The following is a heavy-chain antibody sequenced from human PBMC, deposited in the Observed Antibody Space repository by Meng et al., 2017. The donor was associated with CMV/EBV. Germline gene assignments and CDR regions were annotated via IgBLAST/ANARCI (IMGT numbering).Heavy chain of an antibody. CDR3: ASGGTRWFVPFGY. V-gene: IGHV3-23*03. CDR1: GFTFSNYA. J-gene: IGHJ4*02. D-gene: IGHD3-10*01. Sequence: GESLKISCAASGFTFSNYAMSWIRQAPGKGLEWVSVIYNGGNSEDYADSVKGRFTISRDDSKNTLYLRMNSLRAEDTAVYYCASGGTRWFVPFGYWGLGTLVTVSS. CDR2: IYNGGNSE.